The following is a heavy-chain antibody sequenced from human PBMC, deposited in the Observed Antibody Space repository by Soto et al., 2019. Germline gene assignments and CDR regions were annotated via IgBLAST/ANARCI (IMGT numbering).Heavy chain of an antibody. CDR3: AKTGPVRNFVVVPAAMMGDYSNYAGY. D-gene: IGHD2-2*01. J-gene: IGHJ4*02. Sequence: GGSLRLSCAASGFTFSSYAMSWVRQAPGKGLEWVSAISGSGGSTYYADSVKGRFTISRDNSKNTLYLQMNSLRAEDTAVYYCAKTGPVRNFVVVPAAMMGDYSNYAGYWGQGTLVTVSS. CDR2: ISGSGGST. CDR1: GFTFSSYA. V-gene: IGHV3-23*01.